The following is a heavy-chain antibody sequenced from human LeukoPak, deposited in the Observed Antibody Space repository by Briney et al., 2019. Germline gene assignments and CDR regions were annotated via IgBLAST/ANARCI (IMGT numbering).Heavy chain of an antibody. CDR1: GFTFSDSW. V-gene: IGHV3-7*01. CDR2: MNQDGSAK. J-gene: IGHJ6*02. CDR3: ATYTHWVAGDV. D-gene: IGHD3-16*01. Sequence: GGSLRLSCAASGFTFSDSWMSWVRQAPGKGLERVANMNQDGSAKGYVDSVKGRFTISRDNARNSLYLQMSSLRPEDTAVYYCATYTHWVAGDVWGQGTTVTVSS.